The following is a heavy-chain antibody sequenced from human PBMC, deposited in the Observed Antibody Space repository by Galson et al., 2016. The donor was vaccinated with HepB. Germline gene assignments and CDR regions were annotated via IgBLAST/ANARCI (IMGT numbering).Heavy chain of an antibody. V-gene: IGHV1-69*04. CDR3: AIEVEHMCYYYMDV. J-gene: IGHJ6*03. D-gene: IGHD1/OR15-1a*01. CDR2: IIPMFGIT. Sequence: SVKVSCKASGGTFSSSSLTWVRQAPGQGLEWMGRIIPMFGITNYAQKAQGRVTITADKSTSTAYMELTSLRSEDTAVYYCAIEVEHMCYYYMDVWGKGTTVIVSS. CDR1: GGTFSSSS.